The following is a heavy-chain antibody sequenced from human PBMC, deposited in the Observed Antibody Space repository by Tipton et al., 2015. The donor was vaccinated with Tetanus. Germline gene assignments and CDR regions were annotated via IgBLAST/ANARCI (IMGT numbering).Heavy chain of an antibody. CDR1: GYKFINYD. CDR3: ARDQLDH. J-gene: IGHJ4*02. V-gene: IGHV1-18*01. CDR2: ISPYNGKT. Sequence: QVQLVQSGAEQRKPGASVKVSCKASGYKFINYDIIWVRQVDGEGLEWMGWISPYNGKTNYAQKLQGRLTMTRDTSTSTANMELRSLRSDDTAVYFCARDQLDHWGQGTLVTVSS.